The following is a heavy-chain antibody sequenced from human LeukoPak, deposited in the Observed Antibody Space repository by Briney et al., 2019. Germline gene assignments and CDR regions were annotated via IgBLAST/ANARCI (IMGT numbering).Heavy chain of an antibody. CDR3: ARDETYYDILTGYYYYYYYYMDV. D-gene: IGHD3-9*01. CDR2: IKQDGSEK. J-gene: IGHJ6*03. V-gene: IGHV3-7*01. CDR1: GFTFSSYW. Sequence: GGSLRLSCAASGFTFSSYWMSWVRQAPGKGLEWVANIKQDGSEKYYVDSVKGRFTISRDNAKNSLYLQMNSLRAEDTAVYYCARDETYYDILTGYYYYYYYYMDVWGKGTTVTISS.